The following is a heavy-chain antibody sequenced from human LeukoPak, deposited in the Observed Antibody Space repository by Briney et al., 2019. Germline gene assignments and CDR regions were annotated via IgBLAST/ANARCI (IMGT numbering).Heavy chain of an antibody. Sequence: VASVKVSCKASGYTFTNYGISWVRQAPGQGLEWMGWISAYNGDTKHAQNLQGRVTMTTDTSTSTAYMELRSLRSDDTAVYYCAREIQYYDFWSGSFNDGFDIWGQGTMVIISS. CDR1: GYTFTNYG. CDR3: AREIQYYDFWSGSFNDGFDI. J-gene: IGHJ3*02. V-gene: IGHV1-18*01. D-gene: IGHD3-3*01. CDR2: ISAYNGDT.